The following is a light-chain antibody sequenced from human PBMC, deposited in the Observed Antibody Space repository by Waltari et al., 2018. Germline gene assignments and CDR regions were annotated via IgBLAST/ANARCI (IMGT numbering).Light chain of an antibody. CDR1: QSVSSSY. CDR3: QQYDSYWT. CDR2: GAS. V-gene: IGKV3-20*01. Sequence: EIVLTQSPGTLSLSPGERATLSCRASQSVSSSYLAWYQQKPGQAPRLLIYGASSRATGIPDRFSGSGSGTDFTLTISRLEPDDFATYHCQQYDSYWTFGQGTKVEIK. J-gene: IGKJ1*01.